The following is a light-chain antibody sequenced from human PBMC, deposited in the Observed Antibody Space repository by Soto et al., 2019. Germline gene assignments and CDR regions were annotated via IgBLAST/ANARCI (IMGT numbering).Light chain of an antibody. CDR2: DAS. CDR1: QSVSRY. V-gene: IGKV3-11*01. CDR3: QQYHNWHTIT. Sequence: EIVLTQYPATLSLSPGERATLSCGASQSVSRYLAWYQQKPGQAPRLLIYDASNRATGIPARFSGSGSGTEFTLTISSLKSQDFAVYYCQQYHNWHTITFGQGTRLEIK. J-gene: IGKJ5*01.